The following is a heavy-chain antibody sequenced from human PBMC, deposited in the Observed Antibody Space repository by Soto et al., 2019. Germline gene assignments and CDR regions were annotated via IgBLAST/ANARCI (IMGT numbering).Heavy chain of an antibody. D-gene: IGHD3-3*01. V-gene: IGHV4-59*01. Sequence: SETLSLTCTVSGGSISSYYWSWIRQPPGKGLEWIGYIYYSGSTNYNPSLKSRVTISVDTSKNQFSLKLSSVTAADTAVYYCARGITIFGVENDFDYWGQGTLVTVSS. CDR3: ARGITIFGVENDFDY. J-gene: IGHJ4*02. CDR2: IYYSGST. CDR1: GGSISSYY.